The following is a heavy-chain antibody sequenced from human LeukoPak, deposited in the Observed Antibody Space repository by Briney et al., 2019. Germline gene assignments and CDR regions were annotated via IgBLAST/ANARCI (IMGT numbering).Heavy chain of an antibody. CDR3: ARKGVAGSFDY. V-gene: IGHV3-11*04. J-gene: IGHJ4*02. CDR1: GFTFSDYH. CDR2: ISSSGSTI. Sequence: GGSLRLSCVASGFTFSDYHMSWIRQAPGKGLEWVSYISSSGSTIYYADSVKGRFTISRDNAKNSLYLQMNSLRAEDTAVYYCARKGVAGSFDYWGQGTLVTVSS. D-gene: IGHD6-19*01.